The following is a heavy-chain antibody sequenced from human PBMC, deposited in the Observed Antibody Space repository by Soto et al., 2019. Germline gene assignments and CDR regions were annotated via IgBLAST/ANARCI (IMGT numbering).Heavy chain of an antibody. D-gene: IGHD2-15*01. J-gene: IGHJ6*02. CDR1: GFTFSSYA. Sequence: GGSLRLSCAASGFTFSSYAMHWVRQAPGKGLEWVAVISYDGSNKYYADSVKGRFTISRDNSKNTPYLQMNSLRAEDTAVYYCARDRHSYCSGGSCAHRGLNYYYYGMDVWGQGTTVTVSS. CDR2: ISYDGSNK. V-gene: IGHV3-30-3*01. CDR3: ARDRHSYCSGGSCAHRGLNYYYYGMDV.